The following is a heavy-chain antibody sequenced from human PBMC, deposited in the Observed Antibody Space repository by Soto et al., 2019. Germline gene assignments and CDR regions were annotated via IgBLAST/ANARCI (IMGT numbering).Heavy chain of an antibody. CDR2: MNPNSGDR. CDR3: ARGSWFGALGTFDYGLDV. D-gene: IGHD3-10*01. J-gene: IGHJ6*02. Sequence: QVQLVQSGAEVKKPGASVKVSCKASGYTLTSYDINWVRQATGQGLEWMGWMNPNSGDRGYAQKFQGRVTMTGNTSISKAYMELRSLRSEDTAVYYCARGSWFGALGTFDYGLDVWGQGTTVTVSS. CDR1: GYTLTSYD. V-gene: IGHV1-8*01.